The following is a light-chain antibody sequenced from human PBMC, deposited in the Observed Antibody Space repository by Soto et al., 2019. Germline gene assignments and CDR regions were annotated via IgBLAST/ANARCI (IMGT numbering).Light chain of an antibody. Sequence: DIQMTQSPSSLSASVGDRVTITCRASQSISSYLNWYQQKPVKATKLLIYAASSLQSGVPSRFSGSGSGTDFTHTISSLPPEDFATYYGQQSYSTPYTFGQGTKLEIK. CDR2: AAS. V-gene: IGKV1-39*01. CDR1: QSISSY. CDR3: QQSYSTPYT. J-gene: IGKJ2*01.